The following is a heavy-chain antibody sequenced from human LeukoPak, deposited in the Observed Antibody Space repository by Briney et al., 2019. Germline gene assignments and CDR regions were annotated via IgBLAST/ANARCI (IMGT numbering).Heavy chain of an antibody. J-gene: IGHJ4*02. D-gene: IGHD1-1*01. CDR3: AKGLERESRLDS. CDR1: GFSIHTYT. Sequence: LPGQSLRLSCDASGFSIHTYTMYWVRQAPGQGLEWVSGIRNSDGMTYYADSVRGRFTISTDNSKNTLYLQMNSLRAEDTALYYCAKGLERESRLDSWGQGTLVTVPS. V-gene: IGHV3-23*01. CDR2: IRNSDGMT.